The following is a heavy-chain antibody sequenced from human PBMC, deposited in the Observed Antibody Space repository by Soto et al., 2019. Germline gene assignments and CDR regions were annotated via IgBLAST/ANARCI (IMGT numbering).Heavy chain of an antibody. V-gene: IGHV4-34*01. Sequence: QVQLQQWGAGLLKPSETLSLICAVYGGSFSGYYWSWIRQPPGKGLEWIGEINHSGSTNYNPSLKSRVTISVDTSKNQFSLKLSSVTAADTAVYYCARGGYSGYAHWGQGTLVTVSS. CDR3: ARGGYSGYAH. CDR2: INHSGST. D-gene: IGHD5-12*01. J-gene: IGHJ4*02. CDR1: GGSFSGYY.